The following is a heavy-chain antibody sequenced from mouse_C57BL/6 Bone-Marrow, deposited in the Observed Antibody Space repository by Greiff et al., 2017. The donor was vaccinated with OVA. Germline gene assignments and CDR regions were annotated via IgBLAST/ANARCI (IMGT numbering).Heavy chain of an antibody. D-gene: IGHD5-5*01. J-gene: IGHJ2*01. Sequence: VQLQQPGAELVKPGASVKLSCKASGYTFTSYWMQWVKQRPGQGLEWIGEIDPSDSYTNYNQKFKGKATLTVDTSSSTAYMQLSSLTSEDSAVYYCTTYRYWGQGTTLTVSS. CDR3: TTYRY. V-gene: IGHV1-50*01. CDR1: GYTFTSYW. CDR2: IDPSDSYT.